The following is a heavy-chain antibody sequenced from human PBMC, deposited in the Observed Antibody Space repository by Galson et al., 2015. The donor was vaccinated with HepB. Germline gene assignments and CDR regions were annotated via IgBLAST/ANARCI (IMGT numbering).Heavy chain of an antibody. Sequence: QSGAEVKKPGESLKISCKASGYTLSNHWIAWVRQMPGKGLELMGIIFPDDSDTKYSPSFEGRVTISADKSISTVYLQWSSLEASDSAIYYCARRGNGIEGSSWPSLDYWGQGTRVTVSS. D-gene: IGHD6-13*01. V-gene: IGHV5-51*01. J-gene: IGHJ4*02. CDR1: GYTLSNHW. CDR3: ARRGNGIEGSSWPSLDY. CDR2: IFPDDSDT.